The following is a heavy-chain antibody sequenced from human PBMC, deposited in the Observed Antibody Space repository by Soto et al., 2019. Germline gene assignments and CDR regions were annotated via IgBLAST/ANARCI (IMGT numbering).Heavy chain of an antibody. Sequence: ASVKVSYKASGGTFSSYAISWVRQAPGQGLEWMGGIIPILGIANYAQKFQGRVTITADKSTSTAYMELSSLRSEDTAVYYCARDLGYDCSSTSCRELSDYWGQGTLVTVSS. CDR3: ARDLGYDCSSTSCRELSDY. V-gene: IGHV1-69*10. D-gene: IGHD2-2*01. CDR2: IIPILGIA. CDR1: GGTFSSYA. J-gene: IGHJ4*02.